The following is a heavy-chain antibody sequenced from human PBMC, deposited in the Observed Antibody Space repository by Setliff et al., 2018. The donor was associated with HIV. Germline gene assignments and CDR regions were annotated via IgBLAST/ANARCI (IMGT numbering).Heavy chain of an antibody. CDR3: SRGGFYCGTDCYWSSFDY. D-gene: IGHD2-21*02. CDR2: IYTSGST. V-gene: IGHV4-4*08. CDR1: GGSMSTYY. J-gene: IGHJ4*02. Sequence: SETLSLTCTVSGGSMSTYYWSWIRQPPGKGLEWNGNIYTSGSTNYNPSLRSRVTISVDTSKNHFSLRLCSVTAADTAVYYCSRGGFYCGTDCYWSSFDYWGQGILVTVSS.